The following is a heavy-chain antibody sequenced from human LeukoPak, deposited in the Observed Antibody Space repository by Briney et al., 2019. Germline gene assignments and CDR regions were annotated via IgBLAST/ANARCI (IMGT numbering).Heavy chain of an antibody. CDR3: AKDLEDIVVVVAATGGAHFDY. Sequence: PGGSLRLSCAASGFTFSSYEMNWVRQAPGKGLEWVSYISSSGSTIYYADSVKGRFTISRDNSKNTLYLQMNSLRAEDTAVYYCAKDLEDIVVVVAATGGAHFDYWGQGTLVTVSS. CDR1: GFTFSSYE. D-gene: IGHD2-15*01. J-gene: IGHJ4*02. V-gene: IGHV3-48*03. CDR2: ISSSGSTI.